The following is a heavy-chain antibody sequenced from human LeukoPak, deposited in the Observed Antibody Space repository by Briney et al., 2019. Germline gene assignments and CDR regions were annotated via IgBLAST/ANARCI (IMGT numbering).Heavy chain of an antibody. J-gene: IGHJ4*01. Sequence: PSETLSLTCGVYGGSFSGYYWSWIRQPPGKGLEWIGEINPRVSTNYNPSLKSRVTLSADTAKNQFSLTFNYVCAAGTASCDCAERRIGYYFDKWGPETLVTVSS. CDR3: AERRIGYYFDK. D-gene: IGHD2-15*01. CDR1: GGSFSGYY. CDR2: INPRVST. V-gene: IGHV4-34*01.